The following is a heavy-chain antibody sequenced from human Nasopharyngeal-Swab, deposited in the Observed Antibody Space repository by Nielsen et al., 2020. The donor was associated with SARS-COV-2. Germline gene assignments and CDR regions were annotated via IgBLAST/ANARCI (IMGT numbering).Heavy chain of an antibody. CDR3: ASEHPAEYALDV. J-gene: IGHJ6*02. V-gene: IGHV3-48*04. Sequence: GESLKISCAVSGFSGYDMNWVRQAPGPGQGLQSYISSSSGTIYYADSVKGRFNISSDNAKKSLFLQMNILRAENTAVYYCASEHPAEYALDVWGLGTTVTVS. CDR1: GFSGYD. CDR2: ISSSSGTI.